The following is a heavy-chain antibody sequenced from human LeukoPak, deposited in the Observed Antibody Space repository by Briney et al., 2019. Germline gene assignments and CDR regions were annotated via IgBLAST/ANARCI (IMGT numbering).Heavy chain of an antibody. V-gene: IGHV3-7*01. J-gene: IGHJ4*02. CDR3: ARDGSSFDY. CDR2: IKGDGSEI. CDR1: GFTFSNYW. Sequence: GGPLRLSCEASGFTFSNYWMSWVRQAPGKRLEWVANIKGDGSEIYYVDSVKGRFTISRDNDKNSLYLQMNNLRAEDTAVYYCARDGSSFDYWGQGALVTVSS. D-gene: IGHD2-15*01.